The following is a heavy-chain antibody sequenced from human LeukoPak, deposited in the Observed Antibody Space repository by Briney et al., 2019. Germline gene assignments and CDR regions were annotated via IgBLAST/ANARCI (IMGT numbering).Heavy chain of an antibody. CDR2: ISGSGTST. Sequence: GGSLRLSCAASGFTFSSYAMSWVRQAPGEGLEWVSGISGSGTSTYYADSVKGRFTISRDNLKNTLYLQMNSLRAEDTAVYYCAKTEYCSSSVCKALTGTYYFNYWSQGTLVTVSS. CDR3: AKTEYCSSSVCKALTGTYYFNY. D-gene: IGHD2-2*01. J-gene: IGHJ4*02. CDR1: GFTFSSYA. V-gene: IGHV3-23*01.